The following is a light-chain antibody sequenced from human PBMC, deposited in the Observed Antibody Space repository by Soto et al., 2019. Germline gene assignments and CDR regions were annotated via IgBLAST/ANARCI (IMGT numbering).Light chain of an antibody. CDR1: SSDVGGYNY. CDR3: SCYTGSSFNYV. CDR2: DVS. V-gene: IGLV2-14*01. Sequence: QSALTQPASVSGSPGQSITISCTGTSSDVGGYNYVSWYQQHPGKAPKLMIYDVSNRPSGVSNRFSGSKSGNTASLTISGRLADDEAAYYCSCYTGSSFNYVFGTGTKLTVL. J-gene: IGLJ1*01.